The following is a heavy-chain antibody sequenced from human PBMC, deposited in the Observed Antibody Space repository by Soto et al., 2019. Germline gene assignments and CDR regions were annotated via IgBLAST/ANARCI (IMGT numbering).Heavy chain of an antibody. Sequence: QVQLVESGGGVVQPGRSLRLSCAASGFTFSSYGIHWVRQAPGKGLDWVAVIWYDGSNKYYADSVKGRFTISRDNSKNTLYLQMNSLRAEDTAVYYCARESGALTVTRYNWFDPWGQGTLVTVSS. V-gene: IGHV3-33*01. CDR3: ARESGALTVTRYNWFDP. CDR2: IWYDGSNK. CDR1: GFTFSSYG. J-gene: IGHJ5*02. D-gene: IGHD4-4*01.